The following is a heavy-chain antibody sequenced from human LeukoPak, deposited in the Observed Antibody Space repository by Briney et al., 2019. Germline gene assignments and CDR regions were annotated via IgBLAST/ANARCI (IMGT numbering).Heavy chain of an antibody. V-gene: IGHV1-8*01. CDR2: MNPNSGNT. Sequence: ASVTVSCTASGYTFTSYDINWVRQATGQGLEWMGWMNPNSGNTSYAQKFQGRVTMTRDTSTSTVYMELSSLRSEDTAVYYCARQAAAGLDYWGQGTLVTVSS. CDR1: GYTFTSYD. D-gene: IGHD6-13*01. CDR3: ARQAAAGLDY. J-gene: IGHJ4*02.